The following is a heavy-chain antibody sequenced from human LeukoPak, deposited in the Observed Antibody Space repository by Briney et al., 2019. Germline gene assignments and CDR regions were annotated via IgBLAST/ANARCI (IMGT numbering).Heavy chain of an antibody. D-gene: IGHD3-10*01. Sequence: GGSLRLSCASSGFTFNNAWMTWVRQAPGKGLEWVGRIKSKTDGGTTDYIASVKGRFTVSRDDSKNTVYLQMNSLKTEDTAVYYCTTRHYYGSGTYDYWGQGTLVTVSS. CDR3: TTRHYYGSGTYDY. V-gene: IGHV3-15*01. J-gene: IGHJ4*02. CDR1: GFTFNNAW. CDR2: IKSKTDGGTT.